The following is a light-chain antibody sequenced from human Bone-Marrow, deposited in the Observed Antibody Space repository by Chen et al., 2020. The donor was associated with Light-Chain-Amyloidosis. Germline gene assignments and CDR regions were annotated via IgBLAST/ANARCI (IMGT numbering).Light chain of an antibody. CDR2: RDT. CDR1: DLPTKY. Sequence: SYVLTQPPSSSVSPRTPAMTPCSGDDLPTKYAYWYQQKPGQAPVLVIHRDTERPAGISERFSGSSSGTTATLTISGVQAEDEADYHCQSADSSGTYEVIFGGGTKLTVL. V-gene: IGLV3-25*03. J-gene: IGLJ2*01. CDR3: QSADSSGTYEVI.